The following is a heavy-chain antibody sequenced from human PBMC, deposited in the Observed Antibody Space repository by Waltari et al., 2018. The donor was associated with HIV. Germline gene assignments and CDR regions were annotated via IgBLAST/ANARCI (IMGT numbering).Heavy chain of an antibody. CDR1: GFTFSFYW. D-gene: IGHD3-10*01. V-gene: IGHV3-7*01. Sequence: EVQLVESGGGWVQPGGSLTLSCAASGFTFSFYWLSWVRQAPGKGLEWVANINQAGTERHYVDSVRGRFTISRDNGKTSVFLQMNSLTVEDTAVYYCATTHGSGDYDNDFDYWGQGTLV. CDR2: INQAGTER. J-gene: IGHJ4*02. CDR3: ATTHGSGDYDNDFDY.